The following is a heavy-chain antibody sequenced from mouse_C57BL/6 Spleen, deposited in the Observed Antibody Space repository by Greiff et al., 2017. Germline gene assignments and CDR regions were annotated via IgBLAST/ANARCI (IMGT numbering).Heavy chain of an antibody. CDR1: GFTFSDYG. CDR3: ARSLWSYAMDY. Sequence: EVKLVESGGGLVKPGGSLKLSCAASGFTFSDYGMHWVRQAPEKGLEWVAYISSGSSTIYYADTVKGRFTISRDNAKNTLFLQMTSLRSEDTAMYYCARSLWSYAMDYWGQGTSVTVSS. J-gene: IGHJ4*01. D-gene: IGHD1-1*01. CDR2: ISSGSSTI. V-gene: IGHV5-17*01.